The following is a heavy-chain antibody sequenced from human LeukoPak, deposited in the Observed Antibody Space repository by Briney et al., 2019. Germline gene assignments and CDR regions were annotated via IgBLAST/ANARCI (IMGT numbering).Heavy chain of an antibody. CDR1: GFTFSSYW. D-gene: IGHD1-1*01. J-gene: IGHJ1*01. CDR3: AGGYRYFHH. CDR2: ISSDGTST. Sequence: GGSLRLSCAASGFTFSSYWMHWVRQAPGKGLVWVSRISSDGTSTSYADSVKGRFTISRDNAKNTLYLQMNSLRAEDTAVYYCAGGYRYFHHRGQGTLVTVSS. V-gene: IGHV3-74*01.